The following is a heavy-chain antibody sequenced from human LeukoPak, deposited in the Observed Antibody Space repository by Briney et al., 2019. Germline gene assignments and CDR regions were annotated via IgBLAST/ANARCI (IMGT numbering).Heavy chain of an antibody. CDR1: GFTFDDYA. D-gene: IGHD4-17*01. CDR3: ARSLGTVTTRAFDI. Sequence: GRSLRLSCAASGFTFDDYAMHRVRQAPGKGLEWVSGISWNSGSIGYADSVKGRFTISRDNAKNSLYLQMNRLRAEDTAVYYCARSLGTVTTRAFDIWGQGTMVTVSS. J-gene: IGHJ3*02. V-gene: IGHV3-9*01. CDR2: ISWNSGSI.